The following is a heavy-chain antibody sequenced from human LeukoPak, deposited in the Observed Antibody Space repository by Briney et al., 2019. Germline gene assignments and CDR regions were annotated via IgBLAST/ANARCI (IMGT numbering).Heavy chain of an antibody. D-gene: IGHD3-10*01. CDR3: AKDSVY. Sequence: GGSLRPSCAASGFTFSTYAMHWVRQAPGKGLEWVAVISYDGSNKYYADSVKGRFTISRDNSKNTLYLQMNSLRAEDTAVYYCAKDSVYWGQGTLVTVSS. J-gene: IGHJ4*02. CDR1: GFTFSTYA. V-gene: IGHV3-30*04. CDR2: ISYDGSNK.